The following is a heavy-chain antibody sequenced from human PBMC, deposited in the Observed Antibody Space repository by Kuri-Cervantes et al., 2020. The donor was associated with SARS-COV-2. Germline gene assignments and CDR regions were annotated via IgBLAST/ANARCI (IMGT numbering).Heavy chain of an antibody. CDR2: INHSGST. CDR1: GGSFSGYY. D-gene: IGHD3-22*01. CDR3: ARHGYHDTKVEGY. J-gene: IGHJ4*02. Sequence: SETLSLTCAVYGGSFSGYYWSWIRQPPGKGLEWIGEINHSGSTNYNPSLKSRVTISVDTSKNQFSLKLSSVTAADTAVYYCARHGYHDTKVEGYWGQGTLVTVSS. V-gene: IGHV4-34*01.